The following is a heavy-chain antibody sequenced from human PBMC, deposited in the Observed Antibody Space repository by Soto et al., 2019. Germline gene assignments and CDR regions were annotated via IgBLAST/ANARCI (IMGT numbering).Heavy chain of an antibody. CDR2: INPSGGST. V-gene: IGHV1-46*03. CDR1: GYTFTSYY. Sequence: QVQLVQSGAEVKKPGASVKVSCKASGYTFTSYYMHWVRQAPGQGLEWMGIINPSGGSTSYAQKXXGRVTMTRDTXXSXVXXELSSLRSEDAAVYYCARSGYCSGGSCYGDRGMDVWGQGTTVTVSS. J-gene: IGHJ6*02. D-gene: IGHD2-15*01. CDR3: ARSGYCSGGSCYGDRGMDV.